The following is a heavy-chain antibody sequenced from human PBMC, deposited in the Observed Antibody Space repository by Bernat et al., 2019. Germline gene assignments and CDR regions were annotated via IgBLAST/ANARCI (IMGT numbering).Heavy chain of an antibody. CDR3: AKPLLWFGEGYGMDV. CDR1: GFTFSSYG. D-gene: IGHD3-10*01. J-gene: IGHJ6*02. V-gene: IGHV3-30*18. Sequence: QVQLVESGGGVVQPGRSLRLSCAASGFTFSSYGMHWVRQAPGKGLEWVAVISYDGSNKYYADSVKGRFTISRDNSKNTLYLQMNSLRAEDTAVYYCAKPLLWFGEGYGMDVWGQGITVTVSS. CDR2: ISYDGSNK.